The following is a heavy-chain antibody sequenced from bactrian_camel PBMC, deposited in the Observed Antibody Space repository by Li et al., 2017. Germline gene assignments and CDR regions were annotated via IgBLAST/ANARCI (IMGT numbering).Heavy chain of an antibody. J-gene: IGHJ4*01. D-gene: IGHD6*01. V-gene: IGHV3S54*01. CDR1: GNTDSLKC. CDR2: IATGSGNP. CDR3: AADRFCAYGLASKVADSRY. Sequence: VQLVESGGGSVQAGGSLRLSCAASGNTDSLKCMAWFRQAPGKEREGVARIATGSGNPYYADSVKGRFTISQDNAKNTVYLQMNSLKPEDTAMYYCAADRFCAYGLASKVADSRYWGQGTQVTVS.